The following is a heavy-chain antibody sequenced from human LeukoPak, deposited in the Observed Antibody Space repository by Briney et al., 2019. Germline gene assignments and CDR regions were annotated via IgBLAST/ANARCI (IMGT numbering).Heavy chain of an antibody. Sequence: HPGRSLRLSCAASGFTFSSYGMHWVRQTPGKGLEWVAVISYDGSNKYYADSVKGRFTISRDNSKNTLYLQMNSLRAEDTAVYYCAKDRKQWLVSGVWGYFDYWGQGTLVTVSS. CDR2: ISYDGSNK. CDR3: AKDRKQWLVSGVWGYFDY. V-gene: IGHV3-30*18. J-gene: IGHJ4*02. D-gene: IGHD6-19*01. CDR1: GFTFSSYG.